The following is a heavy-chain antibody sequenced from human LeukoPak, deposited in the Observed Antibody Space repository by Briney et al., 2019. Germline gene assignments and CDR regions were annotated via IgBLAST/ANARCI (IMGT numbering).Heavy chain of an antibody. CDR3: ARGIGIAGNFDY. CDR1: GGTFSSYA. V-gene: IGHV1-69*01. D-gene: IGHD6-13*01. J-gene: IGHJ4*02. Sequence: ASVKVSCKASGGTFSSYAISWVRQAPGQGLEWMGGIIPIFGTANYAQKFQGRVTITADESTSTAYMELSSLRSEDTAVYYCARGIGIAGNFDYWGQGTLVTVSS. CDR2: IIPIFGTA.